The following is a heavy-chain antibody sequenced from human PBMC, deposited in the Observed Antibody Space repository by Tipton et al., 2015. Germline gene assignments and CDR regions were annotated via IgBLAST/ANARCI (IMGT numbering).Heavy chain of an antibody. CDR1: EFSFTTYA. V-gene: IGHV3-53*01. D-gene: IGHD5-24*01. J-gene: IGHJ6*02. Sequence: SLRLSCAASEFSFTTYAMSWVRQAPGKGLEWVSVIYADGSTYYADFVKGRFTISRDNSKNTLYLQMNSLRAEDTAVYYCARDLEHGMDVWGQGTTVTVSS. CDR2: IYADGST. CDR3: ARDLEHGMDV.